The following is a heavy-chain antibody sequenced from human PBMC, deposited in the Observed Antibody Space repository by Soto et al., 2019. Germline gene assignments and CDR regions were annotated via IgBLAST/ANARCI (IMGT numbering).Heavy chain of an antibody. CDR3: TTDDYYYYYGMDV. Sequence: GGSLRLSCAASGFTFSNAWMNWVRQAPGKGLEWVGRIKSKTDGGTTDYAAPVKGRFTISRDDSKNTLYLQMNSLKTEDTAVYYCTTDDYYYYYGMDVWGQGTTVTVPS. CDR1: GFTFSNAW. J-gene: IGHJ6*02. CDR2: IKSKTDGGTT. V-gene: IGHV3-15*07.